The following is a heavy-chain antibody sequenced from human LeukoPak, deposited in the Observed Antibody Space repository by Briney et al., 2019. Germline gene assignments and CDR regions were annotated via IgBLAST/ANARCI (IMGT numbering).Heavy chain of an antibody. Sequence: GGSLRLSCAASGFTFSNYAISWVRQAPGRGLEWVSGISGSGGGTYYADSVKGRFTISRDISKNTLYLQLNSLRAEDTAVYFCARDLRTLDAFDVWGQGTMVIVSS. CDR3: ARDLRTLDAFDV. V-gene: IGHV3-23*01. CDR2: ISGSGGGT. J-gene: IGHJ3*01. CDR1: GFTFSNYA.